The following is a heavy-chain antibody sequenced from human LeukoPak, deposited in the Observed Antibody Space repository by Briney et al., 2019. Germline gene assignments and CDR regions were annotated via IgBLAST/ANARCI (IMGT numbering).Heavy chain of an antibody. CDR2: ISAYNGNT. Sequence: ASVKVSCKASGYTFTSYGISWVRQAPGQGLEWMRWISAYNGNTNYAQKLQGRVTMTTDASTSTAYMELRSLRSDDTAVYYCARGVTMVRGVIITGYYYMDVWGKGTTVTVS. CDR1: GYTFTSYG. J-gene: IGHJ6*03. V-gene: IGHV1-18*01. CDR3: ARGVTMVRGVIITGYYYMDV. D-gene: IGHD3-10*01.